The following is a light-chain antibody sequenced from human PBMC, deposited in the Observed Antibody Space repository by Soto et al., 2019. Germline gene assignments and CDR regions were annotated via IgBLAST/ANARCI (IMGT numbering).Light chain of an antibody. CDR3: QQYGSAPLT. V-gene: IGKV3-20*01. CDR2: GAS. CDR1: QSVRSSY. J-gene: IGKJ4*01. Sequence: EIVLTQSPGTLSLSPGESATLSCRASQSVRSSYVAWYQQKPGQAPRLLIYGASSRATGIPDRFSGSGSGTYLTRTISRLEPEEFAVYYCQQYGSAPLTFGGGTKVEIK.